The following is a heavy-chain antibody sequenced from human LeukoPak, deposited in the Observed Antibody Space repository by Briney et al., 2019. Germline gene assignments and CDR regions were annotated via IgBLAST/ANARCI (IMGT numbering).Heavy chain of an antibody. CDR3: ARLGQLVPDY. V-gene: IGHV5-10-1*01. CDR2: IDPSDSYT. J-gene: IGHJ4*02. D-gene: IGHD6-13*01. Sequence: GESLRISCKGSEYSFTSYWISWVRQMPGRGLEWMGRIDPSDSYTNYSPSFQGHVTVSADKSISTAYLQWSSLKASDTAMYYCARLGQLVPDYWGQGTLVTVSS. CDR1: EYSFTSYW.